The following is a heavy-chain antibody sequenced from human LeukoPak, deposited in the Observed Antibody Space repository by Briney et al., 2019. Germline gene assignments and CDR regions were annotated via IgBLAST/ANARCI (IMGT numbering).Heavy chain of an antibody. D-gene: IGHD2-15*01. V-gene: IGHV4-34*01. CDR1: GGSFSGYY. CDR3: ARVVASTSIDS. Sequence: SETLSLTCAVYGGSFSGYYWSWIRQPPGKGLEWIGEINHSGSTNYNPSLKSRVTISVDTSKNQFSLKLTSVTAADTAVYYCARVVASTSIDSWGQGTLVTVSS. J-gene: IGHJ4*02. CDR2: INHSGST.